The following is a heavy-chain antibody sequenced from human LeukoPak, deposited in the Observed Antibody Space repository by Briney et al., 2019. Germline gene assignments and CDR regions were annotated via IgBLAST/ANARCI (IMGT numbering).Heavy chain of an antibody. V-gene: IGHV4-34*01. CDR2: INHSGST. Sequence: SETLSLTCAVYGGSFSGYYWTWIRQPPGKGLEWIGEINHSGSTNYNPSLKSRVTVSMDTSKNQFSLKLSSVTAADTAVYYCAITSGYWGQGTLVTVFS. J-gene: IGHJ4*02. CDR3: AITSGY. CDR1: GGSFSGYY.